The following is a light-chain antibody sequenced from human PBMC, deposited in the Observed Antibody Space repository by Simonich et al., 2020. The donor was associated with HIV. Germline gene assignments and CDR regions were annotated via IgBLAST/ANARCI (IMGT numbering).Light chain of an antibody. CDR1: SSDVGIYTL. J-gene: IGLJ3*02. V-gene: IGLV2-23*02. CDR3: CSYAGSSTWV. CDR2: DVT. Sequence: QSALTQPASVSGSPGQSITISCTGTSSDVGIYTLVSWYQQHPGKAPKLIIYDVTKRPSGVSNRFSGSKSGNTASLTVSGLQAEDEADYYCCSYAGSSTWVFGGGSKLTVL.